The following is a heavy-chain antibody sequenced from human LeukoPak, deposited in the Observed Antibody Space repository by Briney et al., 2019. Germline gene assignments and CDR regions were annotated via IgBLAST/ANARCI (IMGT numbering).Heavy chain of an antibody. D-gene: IGHD4-17*01. CDR2: ISNSSRYI. J-gene: IGHJ4*02. CDR3: ARDPISRGYGDYPPPHDY. V-gene: IGHV3-21*01. CDR1: GFTFSSYE. Sequence: GGSLRVSCAASGFTFSSYEMNWVRQAPGKGLEWVSSISNSSRYIYYADSVKGRFTISRDNAKNSLYLQMNSLRAEDTAVYYCARDPISRGYGDYPPPHDYWGQGTLVTVSS.